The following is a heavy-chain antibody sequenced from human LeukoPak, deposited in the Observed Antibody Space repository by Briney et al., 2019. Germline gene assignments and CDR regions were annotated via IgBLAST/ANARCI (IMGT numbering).Heavy chain of an antibody. Sequence: PGGSLRLSCAASGFTFSSYAMHWVRQAPGKGLEWVSGISWNSGSIGYADSVKGRFTISRDNAKNSLYLQMNSLRAEDTALYYCAKGTLSGSYRYDYFDYWGQGTLVTVSS. CDR2: ISWNSGSI. J-gene: IGHJ4*02. CDR3: AKGTLSGSYRYDYFDY. CDR1: GFTFSSYA. D-gene: IGHD3-16*02. V-gene: IGHV3-9*01.